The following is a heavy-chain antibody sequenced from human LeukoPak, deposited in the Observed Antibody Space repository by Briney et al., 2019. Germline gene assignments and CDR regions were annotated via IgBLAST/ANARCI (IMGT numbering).Heavy chain of an antibody. V-gene: IGHV1-8*02. CDR1: GYTFTGYY. J-gene: IGHJ5*02. CDR3: AKDARGIYGAIDP. D-gene: IGHD3-3*01. Sequence: ASVKVSCKASGYTFTGYYMHWVRQAPGQGLEWMGWMNPNSGNTGYAQKFQGRVTTTRNTSISTAYMELSSLRSEDTAVYYCAKDARGIYGAIDPWGQGTLVTVSS. CDR2: MNPNSGNT.